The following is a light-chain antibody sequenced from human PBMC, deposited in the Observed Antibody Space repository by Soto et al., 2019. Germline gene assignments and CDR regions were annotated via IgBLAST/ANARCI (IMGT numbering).Light chain of an antibody. V-gene: IGKV4-1*01. CDR3: QQYYRSPLT. J-gene: IGKJ4*01. CDR1: QGVLYNSNNKNF. Sequence: DIVMTQSPDSLAVSLGERASINCKSSQGVLYNSNNKNFLAWYQLKPGQPPKLLIYWASTRESGVPDRFSGSGSGTDFTLTISSLQAEDVAVYYCQQYYRSPLTFGGGTKVEIK. CDR2: WAS.